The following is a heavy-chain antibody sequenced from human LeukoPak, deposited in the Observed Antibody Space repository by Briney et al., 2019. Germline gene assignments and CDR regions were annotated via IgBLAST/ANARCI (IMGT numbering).Heavy chain of an antibody. CDR1: GFTFSSYA. CDR3: AKDKMYSDFWSGHDAFDI. V-gene: IGHV3-23*01. Sequence: GGSLGLSCAASGFTFSSYAMSWVRQAPGKGLEWVSGISGSGGSTYYADSVKGRFTISRDNSKNTLYLQMNSLRAEDTAVYYCAKDKMYSDFWSGHDAFDIWGQGTMVTVSS. CDR2: ISGSGGST. J-gene: IGHJ3*02. D-gene: IGHD3-3*01.